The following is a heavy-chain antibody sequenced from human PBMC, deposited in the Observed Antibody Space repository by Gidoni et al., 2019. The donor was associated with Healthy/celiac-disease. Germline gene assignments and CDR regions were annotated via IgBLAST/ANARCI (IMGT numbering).Heavy chain of an antibody. Sequence: QVQLVESGGGVVQPGRSLRLSCAASGFTFSSYGMHWVRQAPGKGLEWVAVISYDGSNKYYADSVKGRFTISRDNSKNTLYLQMNSLRAEDTAVYYCAKAGDSSGYYSDYWGQGTLVTVSS. D-gene: IGHD3-22*01. CDR3: AKAGDSSGYYSDY. CDR2: ISYDGSNK. CDR1: GFTFSSYG. J-gene: IGHJ4*02. V-gene: IGHV3-30*18.